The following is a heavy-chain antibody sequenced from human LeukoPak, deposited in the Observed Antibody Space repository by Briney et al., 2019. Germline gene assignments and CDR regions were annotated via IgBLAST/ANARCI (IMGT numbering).Heavy chain of an antibody. CDR2: IWYDGSNK. J-gene: IGHJ4*02. CDR1: GFTFSSYG. Sequence: GSLRLSCAASGFTFSSYGMHWVRQAPGKGLEWVAVIWYDGSNKYYADSVKGRFTISRDNSKNTLYLQMNSLRAEDTAVYYCARDLVGSYFSIDYWGQGTLVTVSS. CDR3: ARDLVGSYFSIDY. V-gene: IGHV3-33*01. D-gene: IGHD1-26*01.